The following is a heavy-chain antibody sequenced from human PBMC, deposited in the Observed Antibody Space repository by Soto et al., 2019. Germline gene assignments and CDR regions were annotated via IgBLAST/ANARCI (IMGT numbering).Heavy chain of an antibody. Sequence: QITLKESGPTLVKPTQTLTLTCSFSGFSLSTSGVGVGWIRQPPGKALEWLALIYSDDDKRYSPSLKSRLSISNDNSKSQVVLTLTNMDQVDTAAYYCALRRSPDWFDPRGQGTLLTVS. CDR2: IYSDDDK. CDR1: GFSLSTSGVG. V-gene: IGHV2-5*02. CDR3: ALRRSPDWFDP. D-gene: IGHD6-13*01. J-gene: IGHJ5*02.